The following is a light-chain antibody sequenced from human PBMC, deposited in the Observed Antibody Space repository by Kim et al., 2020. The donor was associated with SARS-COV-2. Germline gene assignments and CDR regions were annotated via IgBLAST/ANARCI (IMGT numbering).Light chain of an antibody. J-gene: IGLJ3*02. CDR3: SSYTTTNTLV. Sequence: GQSIPISCTGTSIDVGYYNYVSWYQHHPGKAPKVIIDDVTERPSGVSNRFSGSKSANTASLTISGLEAEDEADYYCSSYTTTNTLVFGGGTKVTVL. CDR1: SIDVGYYNY. V-gene: IGLV2-14*03. CDR2: DVT.